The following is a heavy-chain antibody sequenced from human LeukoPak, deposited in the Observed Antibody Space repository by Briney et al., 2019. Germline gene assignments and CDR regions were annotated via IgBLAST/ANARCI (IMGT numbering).Heavy chain of an antibody. Sequence: GRSLRLSCAASGFTFSSYGMHWVRQAPGKGLEWVAVISHDGSNKHYADSVKGRFTISRDNSKNTLYLQMNSLRAEDTAVYYCASYTYYYDSSGYYHDYWGQGTLVTVSS. CDR2: ISHDGSNK. CDR1: GFTFSSYG. D-gene: IGHD3-22*01. V-gene: IGHV3-30*03. CDR3: ASYTYYYDSSGYYHDY. J-gene: IGHJ4*02.